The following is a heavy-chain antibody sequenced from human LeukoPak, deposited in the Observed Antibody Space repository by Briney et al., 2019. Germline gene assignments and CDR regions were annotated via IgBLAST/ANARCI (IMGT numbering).Heavy chain of an antibody. CDR3: AKTGYGSSWYFDY. Sequence: GGSLRLSCAASGFTFRNYAMTWVRQTPGKGLELVSVISGSGTTTYYADSVKGRFTISRDNSKNTLYLQMNSLRAEDTAVYYCAKTGYGSSWYFDYWGQGTLVTVSS. V-gene: IGHV3-23*01. J-gene: IGHJ4*02. CDR2: ISGSGTTT. D-gene: IGHD6-13*01. CDR1: GFTFRNYA.